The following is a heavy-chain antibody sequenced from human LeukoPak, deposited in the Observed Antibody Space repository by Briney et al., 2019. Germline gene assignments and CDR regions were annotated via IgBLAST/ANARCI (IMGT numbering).Heavy chain of an antibody. CDR2: ISYDGSNK. V-gene: IGHV3-30*03. D-gene: IGHD6-13*01. J-gene: IGHJ4*02. CDR3: ARVGSSWYPDLDY. Sequence: PGRSLRLSCAASGFTFSSYGMHWVRQAPGKGLEWVAVISYDGSNKYYADSVKGRFTISRDNSKNTLYLQMNSLRAEDTAVYYCARVGSSWYPDLDYWGQGTLVTVSS. CDR1: GFTFSSYG.